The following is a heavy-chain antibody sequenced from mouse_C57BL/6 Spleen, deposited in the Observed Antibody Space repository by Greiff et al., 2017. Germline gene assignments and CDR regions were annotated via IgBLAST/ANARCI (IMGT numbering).Heavy chain of an antibody. CDR2: INYDGSST. CDR1: GFTFSDYY. CDR3: ARDAGDYGYYAMDY. J-gene: IGHJ4*01. V-gene: IGHV5-16*01. Sequence: DVKLVESEGGLVQPGSSMKLSCTASGFTFSDYYMAWVRQVPEKGLEWVANINYDGSSTYYLDSLKSRFIISRDNAMNILYLQMSSLKSEDTATYYCARDAGDYGYYAMDYWGQGTSVTVSS. D-gene: IGHD2-4*01.